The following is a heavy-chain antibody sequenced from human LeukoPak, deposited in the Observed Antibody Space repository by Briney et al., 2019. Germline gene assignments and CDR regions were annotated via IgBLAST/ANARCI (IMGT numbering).Heavy chain of an antibody. D-gene: IGHD6-13*01. Sequence: GGSLRLSCAASGFTFSSYSMNWVRQAPGKGLEWVSSISSSSSYIYYADSVKGRFTISRDNAKNSLYLQMNSLRAEDTAVYYCARDPRGSSSWYFFGWVYGMDVWGQGTTVTVSS. CDR2: ISSSSSYI. J-gene: IGHJ6*02. CDR1: GFTFSSYS. V-gene: IGHV3-21*01. CDR3: ARDPRGSSSWYFFGWVYGMDV.